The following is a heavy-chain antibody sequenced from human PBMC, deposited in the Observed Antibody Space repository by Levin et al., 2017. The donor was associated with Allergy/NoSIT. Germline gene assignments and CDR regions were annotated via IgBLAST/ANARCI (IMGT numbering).Heavy chain of an antibody. D-gene: IGHD3/OR15-3a*01. CDR1: GDSVSSNSAA. CDR3: ARAILMAGRTGTFDC. Sequence: PSETLSLTCAISGDSVSSNSAAWNWIRQSPSRGLEWLGRSYYRSNWYNDYAASVRGRITINPDTSKNQFSLQLNSVTPDDTAVYYCARAILMAGRTGTFDCWGQGALVTVSS. CDR2: SYYRSNWYN. V-gene: IGHV6-1*01. J-gene: IGHJ4*02.